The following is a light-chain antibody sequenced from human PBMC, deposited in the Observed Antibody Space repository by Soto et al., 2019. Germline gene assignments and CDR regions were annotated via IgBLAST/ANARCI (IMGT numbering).Light chain of an antibody. CDR3: QQYKYYWT. CDR2: ATS. Sequence: DIQMTQSPSTLSASVGDRVTITCRASQTLNDWLAWYQHKPGQGPKPLIYATSKLETGVPPRFSGSGSGTEFTLTINGLQPDDSATYFCQQYKYYWTFGQGTRWKSN. J-gene: IGKJ1*01. V-gene: IGKV1-5*03. CDR1: QTLNDW.